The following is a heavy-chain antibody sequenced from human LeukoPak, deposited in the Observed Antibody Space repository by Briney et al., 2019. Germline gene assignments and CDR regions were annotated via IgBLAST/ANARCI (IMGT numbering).Heavy chain of an antibody. CDR1: GYTFTSYG. Sequence: ASVKVSCKASGYTFTSYGISWVRQAPGQGLEWMGWISAYNGNTNYAQKLQGRVTMTRDTSISTAYMELSRLRSDDTAVYYCARDLLDYYDSSGFWNYWGQGTLVTVSS. J-gene: IGHJ4*02. CDR3: ARDLLDYYDSSGFWNY. CDR2: ISAYNGNT. V-gene: IGHV1-18*01. D-gene: IGHD3-22*01.